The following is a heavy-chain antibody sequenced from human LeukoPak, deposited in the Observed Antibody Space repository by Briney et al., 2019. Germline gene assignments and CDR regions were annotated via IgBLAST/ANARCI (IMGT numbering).Heavy chain of an antibody. V-gene: IGHV4-4*07. J-gene: IGHJ3*02. CDR1: GGSISSYY. D-gene: IGHD3-22*01. CDR3: ARASTSGYTSGDAFDI. Sequence: SETLSLTCTVSGGSISSYYWSWIRQPARKGLEWIGRIYTSGSTNYNPSLKSRVTMSVDTSENQFSLKLSSVTAADTAVYYCARASTSGYTSGDAFDIWGQGTMVTVSS. CDR2: IYTSGST.